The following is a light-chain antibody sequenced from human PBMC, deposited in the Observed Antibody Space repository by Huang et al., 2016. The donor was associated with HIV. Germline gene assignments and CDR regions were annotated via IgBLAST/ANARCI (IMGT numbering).Light chain of an antibody. V-gene: IGKV4-1*01. J-gene: IGKJ2*01. CDR2: WAS. Sequence: DIVMTQSPDSLAVSLGERATINCKSSQSVLYSSNNKNYLAWYQQKPGQPPHLLIYWASTRESGVPDRFSGSGSGTDFTLTNSSLQAEDVAVYYCQQYYITPPTFGQGTKLEIK. CDR1: QSVLYSSNNKNY. CDR3: QQYYITPPT.